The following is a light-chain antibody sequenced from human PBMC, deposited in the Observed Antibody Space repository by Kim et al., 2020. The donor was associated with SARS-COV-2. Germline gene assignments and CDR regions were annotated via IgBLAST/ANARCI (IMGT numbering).Light chain of an antibody. CDR2: GAS. J-gene: IGKJ4*01. CDR3: QQYGSSPLT. CDR1: ESVSSTY. V-gene: IGKV3-20*01. Sequence: SPGERATLSCRASESVSSTYLAWYQQKPGQAPRLLIYGASTGATGTPDRFSGSGSGTDFTLTISRLEPEDFAVYYCQQYGSSPLTFGGGTKVDIK.